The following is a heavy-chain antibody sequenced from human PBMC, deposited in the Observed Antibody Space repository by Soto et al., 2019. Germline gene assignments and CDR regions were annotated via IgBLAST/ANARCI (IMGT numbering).Heavy chain of an antibody. J-gene: IGHJ3*02. CDR3: ARGRQIRGVDAFDI. Sequence: QVPLVQSGAEVKKPGASVKVSCKASGYTFTSYDINWVRQATGQGLEWMGWMNPNSGNTGYAQKFQGRVTMTRNTSISTAYIELSSLRSEDTAVYYCARGRQIRGVDAFDIWGQGTMVTVSS. D-gene: IGHD3-10*01. CDR1: GYTFTSYD. V-gene: IGHV1-8*01. CDR2: MNPNSGNT.